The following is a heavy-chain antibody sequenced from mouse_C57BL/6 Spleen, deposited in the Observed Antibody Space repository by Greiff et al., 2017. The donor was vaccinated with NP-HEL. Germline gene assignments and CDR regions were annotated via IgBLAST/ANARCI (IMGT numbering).Heavy chain of an antibody. CDR3: ERRESWYYGSLEY. D-gene: IGHD1-1*01. V-gene: IGHV1-61*01. J-gene: IGHJ2*01. CDR2: IYPCGSET. CDR1: GYTFTSYW. Sequence: QVQLQQSGAELVKPGASVKLSCKASGYTFTSYWMHWVKQRPGQGLEWIGNIYPCGSETYYNQNFKDKATLTVDKSSSTAYMQLSSLTSEDSAVYACERRESWYYGSLEYWGQGTTLTVAS.